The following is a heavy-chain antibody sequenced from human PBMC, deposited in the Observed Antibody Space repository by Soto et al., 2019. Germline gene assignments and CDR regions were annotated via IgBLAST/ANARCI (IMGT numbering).Heavy chain of an antibody. CDR1: GFAFSSYA. Sequence: GGSLRLSCAASGFAFSSYAMSWVRQAPGKGLEWVSAISGSGATTYYADSVKGRFTISRDNSKNTLYLQVNGLRAEDTAVYYCAKDWNLGYSSGPYCFDYWGQGILVTVSS. V-gene: IGHV3-23*01. J-gene: IGHJ4*02. CDR3: AKDWNLGYSSGPYCFDY. CDR2: ISGSGATT. D-gene: IGHD6-25*01.